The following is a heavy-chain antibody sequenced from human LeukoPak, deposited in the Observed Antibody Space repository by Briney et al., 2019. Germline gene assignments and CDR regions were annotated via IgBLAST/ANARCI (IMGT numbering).Heavy chain of an antibody. V-gene: IGHV3-30*04. Sequence: GGSLRLSCAVSGFTFSSYAMHWVRQAPGKGLEWVAVISYDGRHKYYADSVKGRCTISRDNSKNTVYLQMTSLRAEDTAVYYCVRTRREAAIHNAFDIWGQGTMVTVSS. J-gene: IGHJ3*02. D-gene: IGHD6-13*01. CDR2: ISYDGRHK. CDR3: VRTRREAAIHNAFDI. CDR1: GFTFSSYA.